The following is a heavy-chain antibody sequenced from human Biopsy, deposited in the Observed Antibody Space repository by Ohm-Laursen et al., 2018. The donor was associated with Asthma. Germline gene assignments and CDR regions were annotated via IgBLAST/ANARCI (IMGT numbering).Heavy chain of an antibody. V-gene: IGHV1-18*01. Sequence: ASVKVSCKTSGYTFNSAGITWVRQAPGQGLEWMGWISVYNGNTKVAQKLQDRVTMITDTSTSTAYMELRSLRSDDTAVYFCARAADYSHYYGIDVWGQGITVTVS. CDR1: GYTFNSAG. CDR2: ISVYNGNT. CDR3: ARAADYSHYYGIDV. J-gene: IGHJ6*02. D-gene: IGHD3-10*01.